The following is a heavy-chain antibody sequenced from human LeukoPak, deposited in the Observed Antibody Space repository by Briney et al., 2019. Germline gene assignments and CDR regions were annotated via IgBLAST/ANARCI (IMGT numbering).Heavy chain of an antibody. CDR3: VKDSSFWAFDY. V-gene: IGHV3-72*01. CDR1: GFTFSDHY. D-gene: IGHD6-6*01. Sequence: GGSLRLSCAASGFTFSDHYMDWVRQAPGKGLEWVGRAKNKADSYTIEYAASVRGRFTISRDDSKNSLYLQMNSLKTEDTAVYYCVKDSSFWAFDYWGQGTLVTVSS. J-gene: IGHJ4*02. CDR2: AKNKADSYTI.